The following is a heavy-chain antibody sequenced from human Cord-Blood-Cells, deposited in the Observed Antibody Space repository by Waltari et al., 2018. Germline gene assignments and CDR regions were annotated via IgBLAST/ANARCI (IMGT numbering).Heavy chain of an antibody. D-gene: IGHD6-6*01. J-gene: IGHJ3*02. CDR1: GYTFPGYY. CDR3: ARAQYSSSDAFDI. Sequence: QVQLVQSGAEVKKPGASVKVACKASGYTFPGYYMHWVTQAPGQGLEWMGWINPNSGGTNYAQKFQGRVTMTRDTSISTAYMELSRLRSDDTAVYYCARAQYSSSDAFDIWGQGTMVTVSS. V-gene: IGHV1-2*02. CDR2: INPNSGGT.